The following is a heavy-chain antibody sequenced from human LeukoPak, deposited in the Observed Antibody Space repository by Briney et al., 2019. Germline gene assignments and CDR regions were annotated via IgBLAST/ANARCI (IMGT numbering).Heavy chain of an antibody. Sequence: GASVKVSCKASGYTFTSYGISWVRQAPGQGLEWMGWISAYNGNTNYAQKLQGRVTMTTDTSTSTAYVELRSLRSDDTAVYCCARYHDYDFWSGNWFDPWGQGTLVTVSS. CDR2: ISAYNGNT. D-gene: IGHD3-3*01. CDR3: ARYHDYDFWSGNWFDP. CDR1: GYTFTSYG. J-gene: IGHJ5*02. V-gene: IGHV1-18*01.